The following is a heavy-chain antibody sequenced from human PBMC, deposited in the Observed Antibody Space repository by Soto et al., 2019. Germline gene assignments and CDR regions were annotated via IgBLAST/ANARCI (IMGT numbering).Heavy chain of an antibody. Sequence: GPLVESGGGVVQPGRSLRLSCVDSGSIFSTYAMHWVRQAPGKGLEWVAGVSYDGGNKYYAESVEGRFTLSRDKSKSTLTLQMNSLSPEDTAVYFCAKIKRPVAGTDAFDTWGQGTMVIVSA. J-gene: IGHJ3*02. CDR3: AKIKRPVAGTDAFDT. CDR2: VSYDGGNK. V-gene: IGHV3-30*18. CDR1: GSIFSTYA. D-gene: IGHD6-19*01.